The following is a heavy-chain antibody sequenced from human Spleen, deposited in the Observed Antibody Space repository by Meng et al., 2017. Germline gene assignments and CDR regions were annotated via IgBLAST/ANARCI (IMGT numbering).Heavy chain of an antibody. J-gene: IGHJ4*02. CDR1: GYTFTNYD. CDR2: MNPNSGNT. V-gene: IGHV1-8*01. D-gene: IGHD3-3*01. CDR3: ARMRSGYDIDY. Sequence: ASVKVSCKASGYTFTNYDINWVRQATGQGLEWMGWMNPNSGNTGYAQKFQGRITMTRSTSISTAYMELSFLGSEDTAVYYCARMRSGYDIDYWGQGTLVTVSS.